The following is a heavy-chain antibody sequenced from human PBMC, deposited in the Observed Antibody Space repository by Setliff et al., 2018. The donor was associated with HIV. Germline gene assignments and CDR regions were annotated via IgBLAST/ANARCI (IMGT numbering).Heavy chain of an antibody. V-gene: IGHV3-21*01. CDR2: ISRASTSI. J-gene: IGHJ4*02. CDR1: GLSFDTYT. CDR3: VREIRGSDYYGSRGYDY. Sequence: GGSLRLSCAASGLSFDTYTMAWVRQAPGKGLEWVSSISRASTSIYYADSVKGRFTISRDNARNSLYLQMNSLRADDAAVYFCVREIRGSDYYGSRGYDYWGQGTLVTVSS. D-gene: IGHD3-22*01.